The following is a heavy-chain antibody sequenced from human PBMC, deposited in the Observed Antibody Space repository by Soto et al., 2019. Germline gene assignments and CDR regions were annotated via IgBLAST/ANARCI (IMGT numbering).Heavy chain of an antibody. CDR2: ISYDGSNK. Sequence: GGSLRLSCAASGFTFSSYAMHWVRQAPGKGLEWVAVISYDGSNKYYADSVKGRFTISRDNSKNTLYLQMNSLRAEDTAVYYCARDEPLYYGERNYYGMDVWGQGTTVTVSS. CDR1: GFTFSSYA. CDR3: ARDEPLYYGERNYYGMDV. V-gene: IGHV3-30-3*01. D-gene: IGHD4-17*01. J-gene: IGHJ6*02.